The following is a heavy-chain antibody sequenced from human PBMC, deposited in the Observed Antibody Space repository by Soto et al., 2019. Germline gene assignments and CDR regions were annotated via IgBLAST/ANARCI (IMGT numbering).Heavy chain of an antibody. V-gene: IGHV1-2*02. CDR1: RYTFTSYD. CDR3: ARKASYYYDSSGYPTSVYYYYGMDV. CDR2: IKTDSGDT. J-gene: IGHJ6*02. Sequence: ASVKVSCKASRYTFTSYDIFWVRQSPGQGLEWMGWIKTDSGDTHYAQNFQGRVTMTRDTSISTAYMELNNLLSDDTAVYYCARKASYYYDSSGYPTSVYYYYGMDVWGQGTTVTVSS. D-gene: IGHD3-22*01.